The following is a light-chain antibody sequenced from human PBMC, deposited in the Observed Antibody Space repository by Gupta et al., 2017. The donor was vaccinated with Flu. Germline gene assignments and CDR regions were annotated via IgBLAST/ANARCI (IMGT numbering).Light chain of an antibody. J-gene: IGLJ3*02. CDR1: VLAKKKY. V-gene: IGLV3-27*01. Sequence: SYELTQPSSVSVSPGQTARITCSGDVLAKKKYARWFQQKPGQAPVLVIYEDSERPSGIPERFSGSSSGTTVTLTISGAQVEDEADYYCYSAADNTWVFGGGTKLTVL. CDR2: EDS. CDR3: YSAADNTWV.